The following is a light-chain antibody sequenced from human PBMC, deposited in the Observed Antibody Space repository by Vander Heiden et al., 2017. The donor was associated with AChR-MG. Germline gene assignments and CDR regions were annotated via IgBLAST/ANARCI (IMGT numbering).Light chain of an antibody. J-gene: IGKJ2*01. V-gene: IGKV1-39*01. CDR1: QGISTY. Sequence: MINPPTSLSASGGDRVTIACRASQGISTYLDWYQQKPGKAPKFLIYAASNLHSEVPSRFSGSGSGTDFNITITGLQPEDFATYYCQQTYRTPFTFGQGTKLEIK. CDR3: QQTYRTPFT. CDR2: AAS.